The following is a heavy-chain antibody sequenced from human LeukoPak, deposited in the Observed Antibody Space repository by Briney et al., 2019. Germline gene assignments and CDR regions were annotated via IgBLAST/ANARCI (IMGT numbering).Heavy chain of an antibody. D-gene: IGHD7-27*01. V-gene: IGHV4-30-2*01. CDR2: IYHSGST. CDR3: ARDRTAGDNWFDP. Sequence: SQTLSLTCAVSGGSISSGGYSWGWIRQPPGKGLEWIGYIYHSGSTYYNPSLKSRVTISVDRSKNQFSLKLSSVTAADTAVYYCARDRTAGDNWFDPWGQGTLVTVSS. J-gene: IGHJ5*02. CDR1: GGSISSGGYS.